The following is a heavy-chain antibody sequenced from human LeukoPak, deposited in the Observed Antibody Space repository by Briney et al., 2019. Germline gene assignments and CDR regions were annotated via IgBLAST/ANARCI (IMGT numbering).Heavy chain of an antibody. J-gene: IGHJ3*02. CDR2: INTDESGT. V-gene: IGHV3-74*01. CDR1: RFTFSSYW. D-gene: IGHD1-1*01. Sequence: GGSLLLSCAASRFTFSSYWMHWVRQAPGKGLVWVSRINTDESGTSYADSVKGRFTISRDNAKNTLYLQMNSLRAEDTAVYYCARGNAHALDIWGQGTMVTVSS. CDR3: ARGNAHALDI.